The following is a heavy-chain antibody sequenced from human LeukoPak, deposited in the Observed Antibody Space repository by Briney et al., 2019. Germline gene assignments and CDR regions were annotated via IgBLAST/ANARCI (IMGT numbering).Heavy chain of an antibody. CDR1: GFTFSSYA. V-gene: IGHV3-30*04. J-gene: IGHJ4*02. CDR2: ISYDGSNK. D-gene: IGHD2-21*02. Sequence: GGSPRLSCAASGFTFSSYAMHWVHQAPGKGLEWVAVISYDGSNKYYADSVKGRFTISRDNSKNTLYLQMNSLRAEDTAVYYCARGCGGDCYSNGDYWGQGTLVTVSS. CDR3: ARGCGGDCYSNGDY.